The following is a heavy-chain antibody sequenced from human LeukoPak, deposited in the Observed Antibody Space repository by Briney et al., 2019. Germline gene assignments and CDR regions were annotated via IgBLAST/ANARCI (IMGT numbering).Heavy chain of an antibody. J-gene: IGHJ5*02. CDR3: ARERIADNWFDP. V-gene: IGHV1-2*02. Sequence: ASVTVSCKASGYTFTGYYMHWVRQAPGQGGEGMGWINPNSGGTNYAQKFQGRVTMTRDTSISTAYMELSRLRSDDTAVYYCARERIADNWFDPWGQGTLVTVSS. D-gene: IGHD6-13*01. CDR2: INPNSGGT. CDR1: GYTFTGYY.